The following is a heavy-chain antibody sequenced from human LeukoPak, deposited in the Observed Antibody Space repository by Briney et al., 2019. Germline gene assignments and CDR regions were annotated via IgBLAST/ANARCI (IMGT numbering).Heavy chain of an antibody. V-gene: IGHV3-30*04. CDR2: ISYDGSNK. Sequence: PGRSLRLSCAASGFTFSSYAMHWVRQAPGKGLEWVAVISYDGSNKYYADSVKGRFTISRDNSKNTLYLQMNSLRAEDTAVYYCTRSEYYYYGMDVWGQGTTVTVSS. CDR1: GFTFSSYA. CDR3: TRSEYYYYGMDV. J-gene: IGHJ6*02.